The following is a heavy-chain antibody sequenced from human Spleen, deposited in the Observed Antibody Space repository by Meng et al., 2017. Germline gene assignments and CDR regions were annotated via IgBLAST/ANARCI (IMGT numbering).Heavy chain of an antibody. CDR2: INHSGST. CDR1: GWSFSDYY. CDR3: ARGPTTMAHDFDY. Sequence: QAPLQQWGAGLLKPSETLSLTCVVSGWSFSDYYWSWIRQPPGKGLEWIGEINHSGSTNYNPSLESRATISVDTSQNNLSLKLSSVTAADSAVYYCARGPTTMAHDFDYWGQGTLVTVSS. J-gene: IGHJ4*02. D-gene: IGHD4-11*01. V-gene: IGHV4-34*01.